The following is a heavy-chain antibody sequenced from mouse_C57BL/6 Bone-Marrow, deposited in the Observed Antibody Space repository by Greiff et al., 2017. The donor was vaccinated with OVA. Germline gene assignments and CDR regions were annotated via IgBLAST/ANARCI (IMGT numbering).Heavy chain of an antibody. Sequence: EVQLQQSGAELVRPGASVKLSCTASGFNIKDDYMHWVKQRPEQGLEWIGWIDPENGDTEYASKFQGKATITADPSSNTAYLQLSSLTSEDTAVYYCTTSCPSWFAYWGQGTLVTVSA. J-gene: IGHJ3*01. CDR3: TTSCPSWFAY. CDR2: IDPENGDT. CDR1: GFNIKDDY. V-gene: IGHV14-4*01.